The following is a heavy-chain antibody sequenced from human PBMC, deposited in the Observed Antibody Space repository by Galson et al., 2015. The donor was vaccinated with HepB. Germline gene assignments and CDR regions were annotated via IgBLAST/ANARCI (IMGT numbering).Heavy chain of an antibody. CDR2: ISAYNGNT. Sequence: SVKVSCKASGYTFTSYGISWVRQAPGQGLEWMGWISAYNGNTNYAQKLQGRVTMTTDTSTSTAYMELRSLRSDDTAVYFCARHRDVRDWFDPWGQGTLVTVSS. V-gene: IGHV1-18*01. CDR1: GYTFTSYG. J-gene: IGHJ5*02. CDR3: ARHRDVRDWFDP.